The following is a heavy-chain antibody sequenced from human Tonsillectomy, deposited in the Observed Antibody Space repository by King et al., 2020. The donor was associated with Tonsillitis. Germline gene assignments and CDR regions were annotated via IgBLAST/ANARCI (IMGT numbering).Heavy chain of an antibody. V-gene: IGHV5-51*01. J-gene: IGHJ6*02. CDR1: GYIFTSYW. D-gene: IGHD3-10*01. CDR3: ARQGDYYGSGSYYKNYYYYGMDV. CDR2: IYPGDSDT. Sequence: VQLVQSGAEVKKPGESLKISCKGSGYIFTSYWIGWVRQMPGKGLEWMGIIYPGDSDTRYSPSFQGQVTISADKSISTAYLQWSSLKASDTAMYYCARQGDYYGSGSYYKNYYYYGMDVWGQGTTVTVSS.